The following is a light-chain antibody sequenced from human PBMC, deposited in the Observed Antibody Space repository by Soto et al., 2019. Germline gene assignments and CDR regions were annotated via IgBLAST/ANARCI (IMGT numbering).Light chain of an antibody. Sequence: QSALTQPPSASGSPGQSVTISCTGNSSDVGGYNYVSWYQQHPGKAPKVMIYEVNKRPSGVPDRFSVSKSGNTASLTVSGLQAEDEAYYYCSSHAGSNNVYVFGTGTKLTVL. J-gene: IGLJ1*01. CDR1: SSDVGGYNY. V-gene: IGLV2-8*01. CDR3: SSHAGSNNVYV. CDR2: EVN.